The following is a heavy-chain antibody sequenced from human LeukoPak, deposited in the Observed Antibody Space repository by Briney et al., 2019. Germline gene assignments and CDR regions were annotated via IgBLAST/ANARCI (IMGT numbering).Heavy chain of an antibody. J-gene: IGHJ3*02. D-gene: IGHD3-9*01. Sequence: ASVKVSCKASGYTFTSYGISWVRQAPGQGLEWMGWISAYNGNTNYAQKLQGRVTITRDKSTDTAYMELSGLRSEDTAVYYCAAEMYYNILTGSDAFDIWGQGTMVTVSS. CDR3: AAEMYYNILTGSDAFDI. CDR1: GYTFTSYG. V-gene: IGHV1-18*01. CDR2: ISAYNGNT.